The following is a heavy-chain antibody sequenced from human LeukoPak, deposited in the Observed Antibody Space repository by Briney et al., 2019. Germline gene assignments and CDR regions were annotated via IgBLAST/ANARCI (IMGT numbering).Heavy chain of an antibody. CDR3: AGCSSTSCYRTYYYYYYYMDV. J-gene: IGHJ6*03. CDR2: IIPIFGTA. D-gene: IGHD2-2*01. V-gene: IGHV1-69*13. CDR1: GGTFSSYA. Sequence: ASVKVSCKASGGTFSSYAISWVRQAPGQGLEWMGGIIPIFGTANYAQKFQGRVTITADESTSTAYMELSSLRSEDTAVYYCAGCSSTSCYRTYYYYYYYMDVWGKGTTVTVSS.